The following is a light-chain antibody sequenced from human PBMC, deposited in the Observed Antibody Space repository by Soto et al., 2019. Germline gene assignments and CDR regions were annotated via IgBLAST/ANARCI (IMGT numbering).Light chain of an antibody. CDR3: QHRSTWPLT. CDR2: DAS. V-gene: IGKV3-11*01. J-gene: IGKJ4*01. Sequence: EIVLTQSPATLSVSPGERATLSCRASQSVRNQLAWYRQKPGQAPRLLIYDASNRASGIPARFGGSGSGTDFTLTISSLEPEDFAVYYCQHRSTWPLTFGGGTKVEI. CDR1: QSVRNQ.